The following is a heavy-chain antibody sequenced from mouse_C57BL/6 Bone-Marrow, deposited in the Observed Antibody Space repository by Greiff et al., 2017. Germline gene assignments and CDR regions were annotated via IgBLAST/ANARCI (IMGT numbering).Heavy chain of an antibody. CDR2: IHPNSGST. V-gene: IGHV1-64*01. CDR1: GYTFTSYW. Sequence: QVQLQQPGAELVKPGASVKLSCKASGYTFTSYWMHWVKQRPGQGLEWIGMIHPNSGSTNYNEKFKSKDTLTVDKSSSTAYMQLSSLTSEDSAVYYCASPHGGYDAMDYWGQGTSVTVSS. J-gene: IGHJ4*01. CDR3: ASPHGGYDAMDY.